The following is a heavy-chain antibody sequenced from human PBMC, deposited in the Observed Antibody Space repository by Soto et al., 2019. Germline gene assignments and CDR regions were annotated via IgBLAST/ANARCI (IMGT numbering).Heavy chain of an antibody. CDR1: GFTFSSYA. V-gene: IGHV3-23*01. Sequence: GGSLRLSCAASGFTFSSYAMNWVRQAPGKGLEWVSGIRSSGNRTDYADSAKGRFTISRDNSKYTLYLQMNSLRAEDTAIYYCARFGSGSDAFDIWGQGTMVTVSS. J-gene: IGHJ3*02. CDR2: IRSSGNRT. D-gene: IGHD3-3*01. CDR3: ARFGSGSDAFDI.